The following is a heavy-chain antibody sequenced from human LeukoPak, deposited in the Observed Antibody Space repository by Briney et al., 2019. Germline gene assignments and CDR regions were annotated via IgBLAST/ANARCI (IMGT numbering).Heavy chain of an antibody. D-gene: IGHD6-25*01. CDR3: ARDPSAGSES. J-gene: IGHJ4*02. Sequence: GGSLRLSCAASGFTFSSYGMSWVRQAPGKGLEWVSSISSSSSYIYYADSVKGRFTISRDNAKRLLYLQMNSLRVEDTAVYYCARDPSAGSESWGQGTLVIVSS. CDR1: GFTFSSYG. CDR2: ISSSSSYI. V-gene: IGHV3-21*01.